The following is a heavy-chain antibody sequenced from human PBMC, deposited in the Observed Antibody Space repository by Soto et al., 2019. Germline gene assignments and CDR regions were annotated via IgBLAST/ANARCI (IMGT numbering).Heavy chain of an antibody. J-gene: IGHJ4*02. CDR2: VSGSGGST. Sequence: PGGSLRLSCAASGFTFSSYAMSWVRQAPGKGLEWVSSVSGSGGSTYYADSVKGRFTISRDNSKNTLYLQMNSLRAEDTAVYYCASFSSDSRAFDYWGQGTLVTVSS. V-gene: IGHV3-23*01. CDR3: ASFSSDSRAFDY. D-gene: IGHD6-13*01. CDR1: GFTFSSYA.